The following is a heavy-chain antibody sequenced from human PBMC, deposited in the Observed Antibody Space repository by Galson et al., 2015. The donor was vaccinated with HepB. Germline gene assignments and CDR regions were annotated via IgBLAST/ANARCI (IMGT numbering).Heavy chain of an antibody. Sequence: VKVSCKASGYTFTTYDINWVRQATGQGLEWMGWTNPKSGYTGFAQKFQGRVTMTSTTSISTAYMELSSLTHEDTAVYYCGRTVGSIDYWGQGTLVPVSS. CDR3: GRTVGSIDY. CDR2: TNPKSGYT. V-gene: IGHV1-8*01. CDR1: GYTFTTYD. J-gene: IGHJ4*02. D-gene: IGHD1-26*01.